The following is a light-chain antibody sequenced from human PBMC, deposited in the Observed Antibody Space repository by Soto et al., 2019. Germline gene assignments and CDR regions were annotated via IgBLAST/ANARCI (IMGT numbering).Light chain of an antibody. CDR1: NLQTKN. J-gene: IGLJ2*01. Sequence: SYVLTQPPSVSVVPGQTAIITCGGDNLQTKNVHWYQQRPGQAPVLVIYDDNDRPSGIPERFSGSNSGNLATLTLSRVEARDEADYYCQVWDTNSGAVFGGGTQLTVL. CDR3: QVWDTNSGAV. V-gene: IGLV3-21*02. CDR2: DDN.